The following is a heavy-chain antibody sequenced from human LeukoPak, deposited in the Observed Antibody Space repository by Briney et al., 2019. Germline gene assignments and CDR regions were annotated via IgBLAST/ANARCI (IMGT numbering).Heavy chain of an antibody. CDR1: GYTFTNSY. J-gene: IGHJ4*02. V-gene: IGHV1-46*01. D-gene: IGHD3-22*01. CDR3: ATARLPIYDSSGYYYYY. Sequence: GASVKVSCKASGYTFTNSYIHWVRQAPGQVLEWMGLINPDGGNTNYAQNFQGRVTLTRDTSTSTVYMELSSLRSEDTAVYYCATARLPIYDSSGYYYYYWGQGTLVTVSS. CDR2: INPDGGNT.